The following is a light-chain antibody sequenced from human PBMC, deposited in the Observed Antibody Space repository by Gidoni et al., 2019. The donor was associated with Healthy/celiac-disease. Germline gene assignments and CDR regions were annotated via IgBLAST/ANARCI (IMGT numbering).Light chain of an antibody. CDR2: WAS. CDR1: QRVLYSSNNKNY. CDR3: QQYYSTPRT. Sequence: IVMTQSPASLAVSLGERATINCKSSQRVLYSSNNKNYLAWYQQKPGQPPKLLIYWASTRESGVPDRFSGSGSGTDFTLTISSLQAEDVAVYYCQQYYSTPRTFGQGTKLEIK. V-gene: IGKV4-1*01. J-gene: IGKJ2*02.